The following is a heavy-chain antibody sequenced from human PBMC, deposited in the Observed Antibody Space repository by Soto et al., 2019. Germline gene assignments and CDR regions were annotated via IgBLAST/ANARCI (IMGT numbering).Heavy chain of an antibody. Sequence: GGSLRLSCAASGFTVSSNYMSWVRQAPGKGLEWVSVIYSGGSTYYADSVKGRFTISRDNSKNTLYLRMNSLRAEDTAVYYCARDLWIRYYYSGMDVWGQGTTVTVSS. CDR2: IYSGGST. V-gene: IGHV3-53*01. D-gene: IGHD1-1*01. CDR3: ARDLWIRYYYSGMDV. CDR1: GFTVSSNY. J-gene: IGHJ6*02.